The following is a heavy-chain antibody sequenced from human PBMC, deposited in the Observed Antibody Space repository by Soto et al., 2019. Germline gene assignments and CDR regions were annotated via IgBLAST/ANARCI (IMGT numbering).Heavy chain of an antibody. CDR1: GFNFSSYA. CDR2: ISGSGGST. V-gene: IGHV3-23*01. D-gene: IGHD2-15*01. Sequence: PGGSLRLSCAASGFNFSSYAMRWVRQAPGKGLEWVSAISGSGGSTYYADSVQGRFTISRDNSKNTLYLQMNSLRAEDTAVYYCAKFRIVVVVAAGFDYWGQGTRVTVSS. CDR3: AKFRIVVVVAAGFDY. J-gene: IGHJ4*02.